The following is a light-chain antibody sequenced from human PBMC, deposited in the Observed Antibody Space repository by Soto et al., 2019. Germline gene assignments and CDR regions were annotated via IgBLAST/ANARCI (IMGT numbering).Light chain of an antibody. CDR3: SSYAGSDVV. J-gene: IGLJ2*01. CDR1: SSDVGDYNY. CDR2: EVT. Sequence: QSALTQPPSASGSPGQSVTISCTATSSDVGDYNYVSWYQQHPGKAPKLMIYEVTKRPSGVPDRFAGSKSGNTASLTVSGLQAEDEADCYCSSYAGSDVVFGGGTKLTVL. V-gene: IGLV2-8*01.